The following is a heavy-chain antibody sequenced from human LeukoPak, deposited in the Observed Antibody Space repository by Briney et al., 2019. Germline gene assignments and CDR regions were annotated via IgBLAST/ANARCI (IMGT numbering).Heavy chain of an antibody. V-gene: IGHV3-74*01. CDR2: IKTDGSSA. J-gene: IGHJ4*02. D-gene: IGHD2-15*01. CDR1: GFSFSSYW. CDR3: AKDGDRGGSCYLCSPHDY. Sequence: GGSLRLSCAASGFSFSSYWMHWVRQAPGKGLVWVSRIKTDGSSATYADSVKGRFTISRDNAKNTLYLQMNSLRAEDTAVYYCAKDGDRGGSCYLCSPHDYWGQGTLVTVSS.